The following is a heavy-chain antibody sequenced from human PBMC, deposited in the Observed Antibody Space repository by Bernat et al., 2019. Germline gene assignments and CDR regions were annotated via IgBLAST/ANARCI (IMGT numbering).Heavy chain of an antibody. J-gene: IGHJ4*02. CDR2: ISGSGGST. V-gene: IGHV3-23*01. CDR3: AKDLTGGYGPLIPSQVSPLDY. Sequence: EVQLLESGGGLVQPGGSLRPPCAASGFPFSSYAMSWVRQAPGKGLEGVPAISGSGGSTYYADSVKGRFTISRDNSKNPLYLQMNSLRAEDTAVYYCAKDLTGGYGPLIPSQVSPLDYWGQGTLVTVSS. CDR1: GFPFSSYA. D-gene: IGHD5-12*01.